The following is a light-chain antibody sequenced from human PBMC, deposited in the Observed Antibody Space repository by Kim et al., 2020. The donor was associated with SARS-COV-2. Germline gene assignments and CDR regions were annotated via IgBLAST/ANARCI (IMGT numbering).Light chain of an antibody. CDR1: QSVLYSSNNKNN. CDR2: WAS. Sequence: ATINCKSSQSVLYSSNNKNNLAWYQQKPGQPPKLLIYWASTRESGVPDRFSGSGSGTDFTLTISSLQAEDVAVYYCQQYYSTLLTFGGGTKVDIK. V-gene: IGKV4-1*01. CDR3: QQYYSTLLT. J-gene: IGKJ4*01.